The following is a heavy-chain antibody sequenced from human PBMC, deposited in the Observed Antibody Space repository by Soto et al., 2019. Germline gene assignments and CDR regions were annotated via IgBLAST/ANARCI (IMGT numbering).Heavy chain of an antibody. CDR1: GYTFTGYY. D-gene: IGHD6-19*01. V-gene: IGHV1-2*04. J-gene: IGHJ6*02. CDR2: INPNSGGT. CDR3: ARDVSIAVAEASYYYYYGMDV. Sequence: ASVKVSCKASGYTFTGYYMHWVRQAPGQGLEWMGWINPNSGGTNYAQKFQGWVTMTRDTAISTAYMELSRLRSDDTAVYYCARDVSIAVAEASYYYYYGMDVWGQRTTVTVSS.